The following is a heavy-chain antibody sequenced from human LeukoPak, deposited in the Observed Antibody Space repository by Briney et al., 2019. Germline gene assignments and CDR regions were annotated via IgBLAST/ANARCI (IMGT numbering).Heavy chain of an antibody. CDR1: GFTFDDYA. Sequence: PGGALILSCATSGFTFDDYARHWVRRAPGKGLERGSGSRWNSGSIDYVDAVSGRVTISRDNAKNSLYLQMNSLRAEDTALYYCAKDSRLRLRSLDYCGQGTLVTVSS. J-gene: IGHJ4*02. CDR2: SRWNSGSI. CDR3: AKDSRLRLRSLDY. V-gene: IGHV3-9*01. D-gene: IGHD2-15*01.